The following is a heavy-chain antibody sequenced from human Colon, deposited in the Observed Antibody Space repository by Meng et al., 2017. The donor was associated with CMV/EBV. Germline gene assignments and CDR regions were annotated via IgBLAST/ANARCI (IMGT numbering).Heavy chain of an antibody. V-gene: IGHV3-20*04. J-gene: IGHJ6*02. CDR1: GFTFTNYV. Sequence: GESLKISCVASGFTFTNYVMTWVRQPPGKRLEWVSAIMWNGGTTAYAESVRGRFTISRDNAKNSLYLQMNSLRAEDTALYYCARRSNFGPTNNYAMDVWGQGTTVTVSS. CDR3: ARRSNFGPTNNYAMDV. D-gene: IGHD3-3*02. CDR2: IMWNGGTT.